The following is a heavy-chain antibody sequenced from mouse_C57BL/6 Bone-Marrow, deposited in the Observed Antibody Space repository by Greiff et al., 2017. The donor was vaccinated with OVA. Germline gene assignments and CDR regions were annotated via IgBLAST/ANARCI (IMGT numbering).Heavy chain of an antibody. CDR3: ARVYYYGSSPYFDY. CDR2: ISYDGSN. D-gene: IGHD1-1*01. V-gene: IGHV3-6*01. CDR1: GYSITSGYY. J-gene: IGHJ2*01. Sequence: VQLKESGPGLVKPSQSLSLTCSVTGYSITSGYYWNWIRQFPGNKLEWMGYISYDGSNNYNPSLKNRISITRDTSKNQFFLKLNSVTTEDTATYYCARVYYYGSSPYFDYWGQGTTLTVSS.